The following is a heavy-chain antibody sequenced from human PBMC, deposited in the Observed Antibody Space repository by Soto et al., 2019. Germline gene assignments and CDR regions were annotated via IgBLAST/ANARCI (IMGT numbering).Heavy chain of an antibody. V-gene: IGHV1-8*01. CDR2: MNPNSGNT. Sequence: AAVKVSCKASGYTFTSYDINWVRQATGQGLEWMGWMNPNSGNTGYAQKFQGRVTMTRNTSISTAYMELSSLRAEDTAVYYCARARLGVPAAILIVSDEIYYYYMDVWGKGTMVTVSS. CDR1: GYTFTSYD. J-gene: IGHJ6*03. CDR3: ARARLGVPAAILIVSDEIYYYYMDV. D-gene: IGHD2-2*01.